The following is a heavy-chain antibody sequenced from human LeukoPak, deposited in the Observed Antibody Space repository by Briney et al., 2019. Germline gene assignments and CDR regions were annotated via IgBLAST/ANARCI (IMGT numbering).Heavy chain of an antibody. V-gene: IGHV1-2*02. J-gene: IGHJ4*02. D-gene: IGHD3-9*01. CDR2: INPNSGGT. CDR3: ARSPHILTGENFDF. Sequence: ASVKVSCKASGYTFTDFYIHWVRQAPGQGLEWMGWINPNSGGTKYAQKFQARVTMTRDTSISTLYMELSRLRSDDTAVFYCARSPHILTGENFDFWGQGTLVTVSS. CDR1: GYTFTDFY.